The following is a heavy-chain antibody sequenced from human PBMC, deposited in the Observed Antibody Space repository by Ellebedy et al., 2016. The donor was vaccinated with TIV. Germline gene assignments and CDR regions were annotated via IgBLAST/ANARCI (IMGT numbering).Heavy chain of an antibody. CDR2: IYHSGST. Sequence: SETLSLXXAVSGGSISSGGYSWSWIRQPPGKGLEWIGYIYHSGSTYYNPSLKSRVTISVDRSKNQFSLKLSSVTAADTAVYYCAKHQQWLTRLGFWGQGNLVTVAS. CDR1: GGSISSGGYS. D-gene: IGHD6-19*01. CDR3: AKHQQWLTRLGF. V-gene: IGHV4-30-2*01. J-gene: IGHJ4*02.